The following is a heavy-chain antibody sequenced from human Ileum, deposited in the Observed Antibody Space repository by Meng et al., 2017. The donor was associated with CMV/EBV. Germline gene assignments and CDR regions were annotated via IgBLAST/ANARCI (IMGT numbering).Heavy chain of an antibody. D-gene: IGHD2-15*01. V-gene: IGHV2-5*04. CDR1: GFSLTTDGVA. CDR3: IYGVAIF. CDR2: IYWNDVE. J-gene: IGHJ4*02. Sequence: HIPLRESGPALVKPTQTLTLTCPFSGFSLTTDGVALGWIRQPPGKALEWLALIYWNDVEHYSPSLKSRLTITKDTSKDQVVLTMANMDPVDTGTYYCIYGVAIFWGQGTLVTVSS.